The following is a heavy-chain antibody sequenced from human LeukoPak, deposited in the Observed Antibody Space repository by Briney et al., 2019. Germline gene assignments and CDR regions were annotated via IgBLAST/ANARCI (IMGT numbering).Heavy chain of an antibody. V-gene: IGHV4-31*03. Sequence: SETLSLTCTVSGGSISSDDYYWGWIRQHPGKGLEWIGFIYYSGSTYYNPSLKSRVTISVDTSKNQFSLKLSSVTAADTAMYYCARDRGYYDSSGYYPFDIWGQGTMVTVSS. J-gene: IGHJ3*02. D-gene: IGHD3-22*01. CDR3: ARDRGYYDSSGYYPFDI. CDR1: GGSISSDDYY. CDR2: IYYSGST.